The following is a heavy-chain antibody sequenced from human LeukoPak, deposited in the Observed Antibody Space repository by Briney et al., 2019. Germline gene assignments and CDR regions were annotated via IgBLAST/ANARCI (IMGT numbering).Heavy chain of an antibody. CDR3: ARAIEVAVAGINWFDP. CDR2: ISSSSSTI. CDR1: GFTFSSYS. V-gene: IGHV3-48*01. J-gene: IGHJ5*02. Sequence: GGSLRLSCAASGFTFSSYSMNWVRQAPGKGREWVSYISSSSSTIYYADSVKGRFTTSRDNAKNSLYLQMNSLRAEDTAVYYCARAIEVAVAGINWFDPWGQGTLVTVSS. D-gene: IGHD6-19*01.